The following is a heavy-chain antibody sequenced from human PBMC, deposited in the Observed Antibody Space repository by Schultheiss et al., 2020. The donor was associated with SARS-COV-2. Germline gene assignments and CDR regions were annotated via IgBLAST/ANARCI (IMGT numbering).Heavy chain of an antibody. CDR2: ISSSRSSV. CDR3: AKDPHSVYITMVREKIGFDP. J-gene: IGHJ5*02. D-gene: IGHD3-10*01. Sequence: GGSLRLSCAAPGFTFSDFYRSWIRQAPGKGLEWLSYISSSRSSVSYADSVKGRCTISRDSADNSLYVQMNSLQLNSLRAEDTAVYYCAKDPHSVYITMVREKIGFDPWGQGTLVTVSS. V-gene: IGHV3-11*01. CDR1: GFTFSDFY.